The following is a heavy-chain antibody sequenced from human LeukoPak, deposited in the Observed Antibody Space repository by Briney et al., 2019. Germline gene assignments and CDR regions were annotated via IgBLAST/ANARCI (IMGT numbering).Heavy chain of an antibody. CDR3: ARHRDYYDSSGYNYNWFDP. J-gene: IGHJ5*02. CDR1: GYSISSGYY. D-gene: IGHD3-22*01. V-gene: IGHV4-38-2*02. Sequence: SETLSLTCTVSGYSISSGYYWGWIRQPPGKGLEWIGSIYHSGSTYYNPSLKSRVTISVDTSKNQFSLKLSSVTAADTAVYYCARHRDYYDSSGYNYNWFDPWGQGTLVTVSS. CDR2: IYHSGST.